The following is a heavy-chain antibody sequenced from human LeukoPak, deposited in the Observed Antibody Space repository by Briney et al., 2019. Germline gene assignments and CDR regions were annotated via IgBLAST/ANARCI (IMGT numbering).Heavy chain of an antibody. CDR2: ISVYNGNT. J-gene: IGHJ4*02. CDR3: ARDFESGTYYLDY. D-gene: IGHD1-26*01. Sequence: ASVKVSCKASGYTFTSYGFSWVRQAPGQGLEWLGWISVYNGNTNYAQKFQGRVTMTTDTSTSTAYMELRSLRSDDTAVYYCARDFESGTYYLDYWGQGTLVTVSS. CDR1: GYTFTSYG. V-gene: IGHV1-18*01.